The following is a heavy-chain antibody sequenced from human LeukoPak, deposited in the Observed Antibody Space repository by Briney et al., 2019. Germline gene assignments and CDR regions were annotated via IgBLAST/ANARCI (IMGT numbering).Heavy chain of an antibody. J-gene: IGHJ5*02. CDR1: GFTFRTNG. V-gene: IGHV3-30*02. D-gene: IGHD2-15*01. CDR3: ARDQSHHNSGGSLYYP. CDR2: IRDDARDK. Sequence: GGSLRLSCAASGFTFRTNGMHWVRQAPGKGLEWVAFIRDDARDKYYADSVKGRFTISRDNSENTLFLQMNSLRVEDTAVYYWARDQSHHNSGGSLYYPWGEGRLVSVSS.